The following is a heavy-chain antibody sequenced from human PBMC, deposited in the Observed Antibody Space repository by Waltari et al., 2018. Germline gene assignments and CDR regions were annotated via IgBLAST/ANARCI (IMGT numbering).Heavy chain of an antibody. V-gene: IGHV1-69*01. J-gene: IGHJ3*02. CDR1: GGTCSSYA. D-gene: IGHD6-6*01. CDR3: ARHHVRRAFDI. Sequence: QVQLVQSVAEVKKPGSSVKVYCKASGGTCSSYAISWVRQAPGQGLEWMGGIIPIFGTANYAQKFQGRVTITADESTSTAYMELSSLRSEDTAVYYCARHHVRRAFDIWGQGTMVTVSS. CDR2: IIPIFGTA.